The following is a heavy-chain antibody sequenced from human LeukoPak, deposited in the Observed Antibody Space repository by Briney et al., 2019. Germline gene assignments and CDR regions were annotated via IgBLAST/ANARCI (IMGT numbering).Heavy chain of an antibody. D-gene: IGHD1-26*01. CDR2: ISRSSIYR. V-gene: IGHV3-21*04. J-gene: IGHJ4*02. Sequence: GGSLRLSCAASGFTFSSYSMNWVRQAPGKGLEWVSSISRSSIYRYYADSVRGRFTISRDNAKNSLYLQMNSLQTKDTAVYFCTRGTKYSGRNAIDYWGQGTLVTVSS. CDR1: GFTFSSYS. CDR3: TRGTKYSGRNAIDY.